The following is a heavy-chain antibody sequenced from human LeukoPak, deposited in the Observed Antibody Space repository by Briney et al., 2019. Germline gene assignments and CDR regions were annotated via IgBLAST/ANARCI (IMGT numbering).Heavy chain of an antibody. CDR1: GGSISSGGYS. CDR3: ARGRLVTATEPSYYFDY. V-gene: IGHV4-30-2*01. J-gene: IGHJ4*02. D-gene: IGHD2-21*02. Sequence: SSETLSLTCAVSGGSISSGGYSWSWIRQPPGKGPEWIGYIYHSGSTYYNPSLKSRVTISVDRSKNQFSLKLSSVTAADTAVYYCARGRLVTATEPSYYFDYWGQGTLVTVSS. CDR2: IYHSGST.